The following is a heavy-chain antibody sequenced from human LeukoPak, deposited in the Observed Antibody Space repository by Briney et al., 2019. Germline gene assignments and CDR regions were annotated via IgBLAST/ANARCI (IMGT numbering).Heavy chain of an antibody. CDR3: XXRDIMIARGDFDY. CDR2: ISSSSSYI. V-gene: IGHV3-21*01. CDR1: GFTFSSYS. D-gene: IGHD3-16*01. J-gene: IGHJ4*02. Sequence: GGSLRLSCAASGFTFSSYSMNWVRQAPGKGLEWVSSISSSSSYIYYADSVKGRFTISRDNAKNSLYLQMNSLRAADTAVYYCXXRDIMIARGDFDYWGQGTLVTVSS.